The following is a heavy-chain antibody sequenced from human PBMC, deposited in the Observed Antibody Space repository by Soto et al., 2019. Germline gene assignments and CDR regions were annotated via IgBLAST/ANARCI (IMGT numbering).Heavy chain of an antibody. CDR1: GFAFNDYA. CDR2: ISWHSANI. CDR3: AKDAVGSHYFYYMDV. D-gene: IGHD3-10*01. V-gene: IGHV3-9*01. J-gene: IGHJ6*03. Sequence: DVQLVESGGGLVQPGRSLRLSCAASGFAFNDYAMHWVRQAPGKGLERVAGISWHSANIAYADSVKGRFTISRDNAKNSLYLQMNSLRSEDTAFYYCAKDAVGSHYFYYMDVWGKGTAVTVSS.